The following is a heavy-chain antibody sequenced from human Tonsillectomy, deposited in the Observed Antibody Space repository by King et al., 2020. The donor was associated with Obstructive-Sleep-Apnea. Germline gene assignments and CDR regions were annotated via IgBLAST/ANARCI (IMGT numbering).Heavy chain of an antibody. D-gene: IGHD4-17*01. V-gene: IGHV3-7*03. CDR3: ARLYGDYVY. CDR2: IKQDGREK. Sequence: VQLVESGGGLVQPGGSLRLSCAASGFTFSSYWMSWVRQAPGKGLEWVANIKQDGREKYYVDSVKGRFTISRENAKNSLYLQINSLRAEDTAVYYCARLYGDYVYWGQGTLVTVSS. J-gene: IGHJ4*02. CDR1: GFTFSSYW.